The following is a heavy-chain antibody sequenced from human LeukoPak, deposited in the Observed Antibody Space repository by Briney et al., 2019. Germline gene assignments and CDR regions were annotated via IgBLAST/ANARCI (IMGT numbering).Heavy chain of an antibody. CDR3: ARGNPRSLLPYYFDY. J-gene: IGHJ4*02. CDR2: IIPIFATA. D-gene: IGHD3-3*01. Sequence: ASVKVSCKASGGTFSSYAISWVRQAPGQGLEWMGGIIPIFATANYAQKFQGRVTITAGESTSTAFMELSSLRSKDTAVYYCARGNPRSLLPYYFDYWGQGTLVTVSS. V-gene: IGHV1-69*13. CDR1: GGTFSSYA.